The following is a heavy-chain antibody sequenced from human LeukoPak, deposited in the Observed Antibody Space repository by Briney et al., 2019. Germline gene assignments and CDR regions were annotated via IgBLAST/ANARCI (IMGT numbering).Heavy chain of an antibody. CDR2: IKDDGSEK. CDR1: AFTFSSYW. CDR3: ARIKEYGFDI. D-gene: IGHD3-10*01. V-gene: IGHV3-7*01. Sequence: GGSLRLSCAGSAFTFSSYWMSWVGQAPGKGPEWVSNIKDDGSEKYYLDSVKGRFTISRDNAKNSLYLQMNSLRAEDTAVYSCARIKEYGFDIWGQGTMVTVSS. J-gene: IGHJ3*02.